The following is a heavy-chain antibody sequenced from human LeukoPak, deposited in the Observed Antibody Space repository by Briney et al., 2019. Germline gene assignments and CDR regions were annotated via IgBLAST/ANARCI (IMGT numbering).Heavy chain of an antibody. CDR3: ARPTDDSSGYYSPANWFDP. CDR2: IYYSGST. V-gene: IGHV4-39*07. J-gene: IGHJ5*02. CDR1: GGSISSSSYY. Sequence: SETLSLTCTVSGGSISSSSYYWGWIRQPPGKGLEWIGSIYYSGSTYYNPSLKSRVTISVDTSKNQFSLKLSSVTAADTAVYYCARPTDDSSGYYSPANWFDPWGQGTLVTVSS. D-gene: IGHD3-22*01.